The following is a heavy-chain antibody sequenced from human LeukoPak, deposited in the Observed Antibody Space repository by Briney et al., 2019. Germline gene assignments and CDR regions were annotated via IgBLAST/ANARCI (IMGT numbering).Heavy chain of an antibody. J-gene: IGHJ4*02. CDR1: RGSISGYY. CDR2: IHITQTT. Sequence: SETLSLTCTVSRGSISGYYWSWIRQPAGKGLEWIGRIHITQTTNYNPSLESRVTMSVDPSKNQFSLRLRSVTAADTAVYYCAREAAAGTFYFDYWGQGTLVTVSS. D-gene: IGHD6-13*01. CDR3: AREAAAGTFYFDY. V-gene: IGHV4-4*07.